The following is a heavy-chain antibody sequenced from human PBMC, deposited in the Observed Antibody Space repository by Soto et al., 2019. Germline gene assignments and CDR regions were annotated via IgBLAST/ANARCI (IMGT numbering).Heavy chain of an antibody. CDR2: INPNSGGT. V-gene: IGHV1-2*02. D-gene: IGHD3-22*01. CDR3: ARGGYYYDSSGYYEPGQGDAFDI. CDR1: GYTFTVYY. Sequence: GASVKVSCKASGYTFTVYYMHWVRQAPGQGLEWMGWINPNSGGTNYAQKFQGRVTMTRDTSISTAYMELSRLRSDDTAVYYCARGGYYYDSSGYYEPGQGDAFDIWGQGTMVTVSS. J-gene: IGHJ3*02.